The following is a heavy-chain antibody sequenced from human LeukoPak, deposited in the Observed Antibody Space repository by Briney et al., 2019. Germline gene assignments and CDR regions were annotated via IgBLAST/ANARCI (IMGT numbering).Heavy chain of an antibody. CDR3: ARGFRDTAMFLDY. Sequence: PGGSLRLSCAASGLTFSSYEMNWVRQAPGKGLEWISAISGSSSNVYYAASVRDRFTISRDNAENSLYLQLNTMRAEDTAVYYCARGFRDTAMFLDYWGQGTLVTVSS. CDR2: ISGSSSNV. D-gene: IGHD5-18*01. CDR1: GLTFSSYE. V-gene: IGHV3-48*03. J-gene: IGHJ4*02.